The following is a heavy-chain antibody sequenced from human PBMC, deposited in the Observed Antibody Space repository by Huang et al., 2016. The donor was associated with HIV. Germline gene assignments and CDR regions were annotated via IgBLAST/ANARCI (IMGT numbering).Heavy chain of an antibody. D-gene: IGHD3-10*01. J-gene: IGHJ4*02. CDR3: ARTGSYYYGSGSYHFGDY. CDR2: LSIDGSNK. CDR1: GFAFSSYA. Sequence: QVQLVESGGGVVQPGRSLRLSCAASGFAFSSYAMQWVRQAPGKGVYGLAVLSIDGSNKNYAHSVKGRFTISRDNSKGTVYLQMNSLRPEDTAVYSCARTGSYYYGSGSYHFGDYWGQGTLVTVSS. V-gene: IGHV3-30-3*01.